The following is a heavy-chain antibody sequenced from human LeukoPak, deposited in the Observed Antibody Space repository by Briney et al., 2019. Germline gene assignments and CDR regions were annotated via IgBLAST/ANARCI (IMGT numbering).Heavy chain of an antibody. J-gene: IGHJ5*01. CDR2: ITSSSSYI. CDR1: GFTFSNYN. Sequence: GGSLRLSCAASGFTFSNYNMNWVRHAPGKGLEWVSSITSSSSYIYYADSVKGRFTISRDNAKNSVYLHMNSLRAEDTAVYYCARDKVVGPTKFDSWGQGTLVTVSS. CDR3: ARDKVVGPTKFDS. D-gene: IGHD1-26*01. V-gene: IGHV3-21*01.